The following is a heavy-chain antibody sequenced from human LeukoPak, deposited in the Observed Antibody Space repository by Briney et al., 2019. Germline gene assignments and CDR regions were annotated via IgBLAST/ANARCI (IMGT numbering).Heavy chain of an antibody. Sequence: SETLSLTCTVSGGSISSYYWSWIRQPPGKGLEWIGYIYYSGSTYYNPSLKSRVTISVDTSKNQFSLKLSSVTAADTAVYYCARSLDYDSSGYLNWGQGTLVTVSS. V-gene: IGHV4-30-4*08. D-gene: IGHD3-22*01. CDR1: GGSISSYY. CDR3: ARSLDYDSSGYLN. CDR2: IYYSGST. J-gene: IGHJ4*02.